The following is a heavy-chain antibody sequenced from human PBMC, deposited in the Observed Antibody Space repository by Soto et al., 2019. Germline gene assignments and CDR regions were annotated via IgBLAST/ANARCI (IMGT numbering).Heavy chain of an antibody. J-gene: IGHJ4*02. CDR3: AARVSVAGPAIDY. V-gene: IGHV1-69*01. CDR1: GDNFNTYT. Sequence: QVQLLQSGAEMKKPGSSVRVSCKPSGDNFNTYTITWVRQAPGQGLEWMGGIIPIYGAASYAQKFQDRVTITADGSTNTVYMEVSSLTSEDTALYYCAARVSVAGPAIDYWGQGTRVTVSS. CDR2: IIPIYGAA. D-gene: IGHD6-19*01.